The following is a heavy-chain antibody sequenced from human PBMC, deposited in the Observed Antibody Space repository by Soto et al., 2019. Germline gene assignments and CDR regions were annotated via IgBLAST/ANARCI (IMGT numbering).Heavy chain of an antibody. J-gene: IGHJ6*02. Sequence: SVKVSCKASGGTFSSYAISWVRQAPGQGLEWMGGIIPIFGTANYAQKFQGRVTITADKSTSTAYMELSSLRSEDTALYYCARSTIFGVIIGHMDVWGQGTTVTVSS. D-gene: IGHD3-3*01. CDR3: ARSTIFGVIIGHMDV. V-gene: IGHV1-69*06. CDR2: IIPIFGTA. CDR1: GGTFSSYA.